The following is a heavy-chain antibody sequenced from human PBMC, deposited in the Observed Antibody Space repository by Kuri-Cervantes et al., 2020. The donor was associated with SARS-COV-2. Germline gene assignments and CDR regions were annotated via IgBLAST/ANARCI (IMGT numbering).Heavy chain of an antibody. CDR3: ARDRIGVHDS. J-gene: IGHJ4*02. V-gene: IGHV3-30-3*01. Sequence: GESLKISCAASVSIFNSYTMKWVRQAPGKGLEWVAVISYDGSNKYFAESVKGRFTISRDNSKNTLYLQMSSLRAEDTAMYYCARDRIGVHDSWGQGTLVTVSS. D-gene: IGHD2-15*01. CDR2: ISYDGSNK. CDR1: VSIFNSYT.